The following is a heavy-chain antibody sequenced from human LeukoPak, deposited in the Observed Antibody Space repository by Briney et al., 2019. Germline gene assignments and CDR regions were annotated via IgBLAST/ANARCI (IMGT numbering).Heavy chain of an antibody. V-gene: IGHV4-4*07. J-gene: IGHJ4*02. CDR1: GGSINGYY. Sequence: KSSETLSLTCTVSGGSINGYYWSWIRQPAGKGLEWIGRIYTSDDTNYNPSLKSRVTLSVDTAKNQFSLKLNSVTAADTAVYYCARETVGYCSGGSCPYYFDYWGQGTLVTVSS. CDR3: ARETVGYCSGGSCPYYFDY. D-gene: IGHD2-15*01. CDR2: IYTSDDT.